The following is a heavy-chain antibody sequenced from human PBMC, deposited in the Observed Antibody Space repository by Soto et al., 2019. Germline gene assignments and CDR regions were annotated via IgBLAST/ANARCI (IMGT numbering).Heavy chain of an antibody. Sequence: QVQLVQPGVEVKKPEASVKVSCKASGYTFTSYDINWVRQATGQGLEWMGWMNPNSGDTGPVQKFQGRVTMTRDTSTSTAYLEVSSLTAEDTAVYYCARGWGYDSNDYYYAYWGQGTLVIVSS. D-gene: IGHD3-22*01. CDR2: MNPNSGDT. V-gene: IGHV1-8*01. CDR1: GYTFTSYD. CDR3: ARGWGYDSNDYYYAY. J-gene: IGHJ4*02.